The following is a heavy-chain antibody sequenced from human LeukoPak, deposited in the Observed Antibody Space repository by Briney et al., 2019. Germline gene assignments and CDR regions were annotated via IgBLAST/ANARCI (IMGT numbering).Heavy chain of an antibody. Sequence: GGSLRLSCAASGFTFSSYAMSWIRQAPGKGLDWVSAISGSGGSTYYADSVKGRFTISRDNSKKTLYLQMNSLRAEDTAVYYCAKGSHPYYYGSGSLGFDYWGQGTLVTVSS. CDR1: GFTFSSYA. J-gene: IGHJ4*02. CDR2: ISGSGGST. CDR3: AKGSHPYYYGSGSLGFDY. V-gene: IGHV3-23*01. D-gene: IGHD3-10*01.